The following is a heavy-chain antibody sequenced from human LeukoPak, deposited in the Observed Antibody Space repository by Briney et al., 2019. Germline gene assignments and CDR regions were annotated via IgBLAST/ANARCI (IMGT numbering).Heavy chain of an antibody. D-gene: IGHD4-17*01. CDR3: ARGKSDYGDYYPYFDY. CDR2: IYYSGST. Sequence: SETLSLTCTVSGGSISSCYWSWIRQPPGKGLEWIGYIYYSGSTNYNPSLKSRVTISVDTSKNQFSLKLSSVTAADTAVYYCARGKSDYGDYYPYFDYWGQGTLVTVSS. J-gene: IGHJ4*02. V-gene: IGHV4-59*01. CDR1: GGSISSCY.